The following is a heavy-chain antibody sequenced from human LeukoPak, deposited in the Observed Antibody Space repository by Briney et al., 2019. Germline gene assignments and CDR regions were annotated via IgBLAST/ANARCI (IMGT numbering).Heavy chain of an antibody. V-gene: IGHV3-23*01. CDR1: GFPFSDFA. J-gene: IGHJ6*03. Sequence: GGPLSLSCAVSGFPFSDFAMSWVRQAPGKGLEWVSTISGGGDNTYFADSVKGRFTISRDNSKNTLFLQMVSLRAEDTAVYYCAKFEGALLGNYYMDVWGKGTMVTVSS. CDR2: ISGGGDNT. CDR3: AKFEGALLGNYYMDV.